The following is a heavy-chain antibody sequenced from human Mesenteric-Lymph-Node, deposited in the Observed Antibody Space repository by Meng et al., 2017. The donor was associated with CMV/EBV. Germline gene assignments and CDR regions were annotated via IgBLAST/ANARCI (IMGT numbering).Heavy chain of an antibody. Sequence: SGGSISSGGYYWSWIRQHPGKGLEWIGYIYYSGSTYYNPSLKSRVTISVDTSKNQFSLKLSSVTAADTAVYYCAKDVVAAAGLGVDYWGQGTLVTVSS. J-gene: IGHJ4*02. D-gene: IGHD6-13*01. CDR2: IYYSGST. CDR1: GGSISSGGYY. V-gene: IGHV4-31*02. CDR3: AKDVVAAAGLGVDY.